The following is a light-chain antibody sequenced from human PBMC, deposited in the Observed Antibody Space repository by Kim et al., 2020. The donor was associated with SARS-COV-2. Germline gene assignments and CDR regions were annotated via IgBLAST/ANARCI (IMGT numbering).Light chain of an antibody. CDR1: QIVSTY. CDR3: QQRISGWD. CDR2: GAS. V-gene: IGKV3-11*01. Sequence: EIVLTQSPATLSLSPGERATLSCRASQIVSTYLAWYQQKPGQAPRLLIYGASNRATGIPARFSGSGSGTDFTLTISSLEPEDFAVYYCQQRISGWDFGQGTKLEI. J-gene: IGKJ2*01.